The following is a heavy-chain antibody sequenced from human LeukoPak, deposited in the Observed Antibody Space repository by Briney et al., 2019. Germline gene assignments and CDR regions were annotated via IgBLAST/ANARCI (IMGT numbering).Heavy chain of an antibody. J-gene: IGHJ5*02. Sequence: SETLSLTCTVSVASMNTYYWTWIRQFPGKGLEWIGYISSTGSTNYNPSLKSRVTISLDTSKNQFSLELSSVTATDTAMYYCARHSATYGSGAWGQGTLVTVSS. V-gene: IGHV4-59*08. CDR2: ISSTGST. D-gene: IGHD6-25*01. CDR3: ARHSATYGSGA. CDR1: VASMNTYY.